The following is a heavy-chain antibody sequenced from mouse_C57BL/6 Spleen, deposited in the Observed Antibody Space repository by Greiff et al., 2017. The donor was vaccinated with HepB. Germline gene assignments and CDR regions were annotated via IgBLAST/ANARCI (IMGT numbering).Heavy chain of an antibody. CDR1: GFTFSDYY. J-gene: IGHJ4*01. V-gene: IGHV5-16*01. CDR3: ARGLTGYYYAMDY. Sequence: EVNLVESEGGLVQPGSSMKLSCTASGFTFSDYYMAWVRQVPEKGLEWVANINYDGSSTYYLDSLKSRFIISRDNAKNILYLQMSSLKSEDTATYYCARGLTGYYYAMDYWGQGTSVTVSS. D-gene: IGHD4-1*01. CDR2: INYDGSST.